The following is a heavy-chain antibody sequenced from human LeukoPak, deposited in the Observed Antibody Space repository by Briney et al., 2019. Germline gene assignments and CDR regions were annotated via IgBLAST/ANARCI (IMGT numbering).Heavy chain of an antibody. CDR1: GGSIRSSSYY. Sequence: ETLSLTCTVSGGSIRSSSYYWGWIRQPPGKGLQWIGSIYYSGSTYYNPSLKRRVTISLDTSKNQFSLKLSSVTAADTAVYYCARDLYSSKTNDAFVIWGQGTMVTVSS. D-gene: IGHD6-13*01. CDR3: ARDLYSSKTNDAFVI. J-gene: IGHJ3*02. V-gene: IGHV4-39*07. CDR2: IYYSGST.